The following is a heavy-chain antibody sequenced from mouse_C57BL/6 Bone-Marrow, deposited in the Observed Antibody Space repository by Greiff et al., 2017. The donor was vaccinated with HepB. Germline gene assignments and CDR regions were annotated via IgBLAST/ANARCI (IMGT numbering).Heavy chain of an antibody. Sequence: VQLQQSGPVLVKPGASVKMSCKASGYTFTDYYMNWVKQSHGKSLEWIGVINPYNGGTIYNQKFKGKATLTVDKSSSTAYMEHNSLTSEDSAVYYCARNTVVAPYAMDYWGQGTSVTVSS. D-gene: IGHD1-1*01. CDR2: INPYNGGT. CDR3: ARNTVVAPYAMDY. CDR1: GYTFTDYY. J-gene: IGHJ4*01. V-gene: IGHV1-19*01.